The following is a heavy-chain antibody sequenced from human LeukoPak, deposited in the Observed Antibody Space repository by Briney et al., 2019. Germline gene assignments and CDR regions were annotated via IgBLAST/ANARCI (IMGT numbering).Heavy chain of an antibody. D-gene: IGHD6-13*01. CDR3: AKGPGGHSSSWYGY. V-gene: IGHV3-23*01. CDR2: ISGSGGST. J-gene: IGHJ4*02. Sequence: GGSLRLSCAASGFTVSSNYMSWVRQAPGKGLEWVSAISGSGGSTYYADSVKGRFTISRDNSKNTLYLQMNSLRAEDTAVYYCAKGPGGHSSSWYGYWGQGTLVTVSA. CDR1: GFTVSSNY.